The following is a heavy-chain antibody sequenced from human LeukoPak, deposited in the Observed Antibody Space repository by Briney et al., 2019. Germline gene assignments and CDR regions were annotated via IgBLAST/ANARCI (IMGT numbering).Heavy chain of an antibody. CDR3: ARGQLPYYYGSGSYQDAFDN. CDR2: IIPIFGTA. J-gene: IGHJ3*02. V-gene: IGHV1-69*13. Sequence: SVKVSCKASGGTFSSYAISWVRQAPGQGLEWMGGIIPIFGTANYAQKFQGRVTITADESTSTAYMELSSLRSEDTAVYYCARGQLPYYYGSGSYQDAFDNWGQGTMVTVSS. D-gene: IGHD3-10*01. CDR1: GGTFSSYA.